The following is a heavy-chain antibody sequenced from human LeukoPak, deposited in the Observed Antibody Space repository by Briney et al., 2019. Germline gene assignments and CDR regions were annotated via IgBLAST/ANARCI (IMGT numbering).Heavy chain of an antibody. D-gene: IGHD2-15*01. Sequence: KPSGTLSLTCAVFGGSIGSNIWWSWVRPPPGKGLEWIGEIYHSGNTNYNPSLKSRVTISVDKAKNQFSLTLSSVTAADTAVYYCASPSGASTWWGQGTLVTVSS. CDR2: IYHSGNT. CDR3: ASPSGASTW. J-gene: IGHJ4*02. V-gene: IGHV4-4*02. CDR1: GGSIGSNIW.